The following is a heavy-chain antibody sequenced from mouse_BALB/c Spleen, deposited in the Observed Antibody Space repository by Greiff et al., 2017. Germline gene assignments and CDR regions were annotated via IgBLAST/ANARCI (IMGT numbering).Heavy chain of an antibody. J-gene: IGHJ3*01. CDR3: ARDRRFAY. V-gene: IGHV5-6-3*01. Sequence: EVMLVESGGGLVQPGGSLKLSCAASGFTFSSYGMSWVRQTPDKRLELVATINSNGGSTYYPDSVKGRFTISRDNAKNTLYLQMSSLKSEDTAMYYCARDRRFAYWGQGTLVTVSA. CDR2: INSNGGST. CDR1: GFTFSSYG.